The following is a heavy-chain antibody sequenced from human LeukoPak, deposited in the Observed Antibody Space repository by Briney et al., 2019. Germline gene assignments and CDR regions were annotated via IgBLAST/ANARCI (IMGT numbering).Heavy chain of an antibody. J-gene: IGHJ3*02. CDR1: GFTFSSYG. CDR3: AKDRDDYVWGSYLGAFDI. Sequence: GGSLRLSCAASGFTFSSYGMSWVRQAPGKGLEWVSAITESGGTTSYADSVKGRFTISRDNSKNTLYLQMNSLRAEDTAVFYCAKDRDDYVWGSYLGAFDIWGQGTMVTVSS. V-gene: IGHV3-23*01. D-gene: IGHD3-16*01. CDR2: ITESGGTT.